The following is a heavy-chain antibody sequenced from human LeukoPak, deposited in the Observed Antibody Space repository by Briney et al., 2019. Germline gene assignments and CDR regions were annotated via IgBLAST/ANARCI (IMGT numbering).Heavy chain of an antibody. J-gene: IGHJ4*02. CDR3: ARDSAGDSLDY. Sequence: GGSLRLSCAASGFTFSSDAMSWVRQAPGKGLEWVLAISGSGGSTYYADSVKGRFTISRDNAKNSLYLQMNNLRAEDTAVYYCARDSAGDSLDYWGQGTLVTVSS. CDR1: GFTFSSDA. V-gene: IGHV3-23*01. CDR2: ISGSGGST. D-gene: IGHD3-22*01.